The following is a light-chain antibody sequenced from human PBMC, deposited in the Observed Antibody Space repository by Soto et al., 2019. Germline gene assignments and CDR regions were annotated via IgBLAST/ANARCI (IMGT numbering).Light chain of an antibody. J-gene: IGLJ3*02. CDR1: SGSVASNY. CDR3: QSYDSANRGV. V-gene: IGLV6-57*02. Sequence: QSVSESPGKTVTISCTGSSGSVASNYVQWYQQRPGSVPSTVIYEDNRRPSGVPERFSGSVDSSSNSASLTISGLRPEGEADYYCQSYDSANRGVFGGGTKLTVL. CDR2: EDN.